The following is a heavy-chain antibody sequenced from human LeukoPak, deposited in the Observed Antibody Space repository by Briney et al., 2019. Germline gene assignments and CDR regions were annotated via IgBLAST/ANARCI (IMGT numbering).Heavy chain of an antibody. J-gene: IGHJ4*02. CDR3: AREKYSSGWYYFDY. CDR2: IYYSGST. V-gene: IGHV4-39*02. CDR1: GGSISSNSYY. Sequence: SETLSLTCAVSGGSISSNSYYWGWIRQPPGKGLEWIGSIYYSGSTYYNPSLKSRVTISVDTSKNQFSLQLNSVTPEDTAVYYCAREKYSSGWYYFDYWGQGTLVTVSS. D-gene: IGHD6-19*01.